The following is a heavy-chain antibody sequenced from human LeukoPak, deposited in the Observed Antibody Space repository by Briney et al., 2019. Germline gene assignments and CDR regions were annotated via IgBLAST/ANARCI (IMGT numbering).Heavy chain of an antibody. D-gene: IGHD6-19*01. CDR3: AKAGYSSGWRNFDY. Sequence: GGSLRLSCAASGFSFSSFGMHWVRQAPGEGLEWVAVISYDGSNKFYADSVKGRFTISRDNSKNTLYLQMNSLRAEDTAVFYCAKAGYSSGWRNFDYWGQGTLVTVSS. J-gene: IGHJ4*02. CDR1: GFSFSSFG. CDR2: ISYDGSNK. V-gene: IGHV3-30*18.